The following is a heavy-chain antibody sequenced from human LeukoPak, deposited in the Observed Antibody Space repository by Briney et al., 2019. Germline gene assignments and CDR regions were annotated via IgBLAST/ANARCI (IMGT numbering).Heavy chain of an antibody. D-gene: IGHD3-10*01. V-gene: IGHV1-2*02. J-gene: IGHJ5*02. CDR3: ARVGNRMVRGVIHNWFDP. Sequence: VRQAPGQGLELMGWINPNSGGTNYAQKFQGRVTMTRDTSISTAYMELSRLRSDDTAVYYCARVGNRMVRGVIHNWFDPWGQGTLVTVSS. CDR2: INPNSGGT.